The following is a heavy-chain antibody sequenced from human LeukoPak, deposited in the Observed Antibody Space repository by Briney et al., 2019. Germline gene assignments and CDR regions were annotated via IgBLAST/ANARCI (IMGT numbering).Heavy chain of an antibody. CDR1: GFTFSSYA. J-gene: IGHJ6*02. CDR3: AKAADGVSYYYYGMDV. Sequence: GGSLRLSCAASGFTFSSYAMSWVRQAPGKGLEWVSAISGSGGSTYYADSVKGRFTISRDNSKNTLYLQMNSLRAEDTAVYYCAKAADGVSYYYYGMDVWGQGTTVTVSS. D-gene: IGHD6-13*01. V-gene: IGHV3-23*01. CDR2: ISGSGGST.